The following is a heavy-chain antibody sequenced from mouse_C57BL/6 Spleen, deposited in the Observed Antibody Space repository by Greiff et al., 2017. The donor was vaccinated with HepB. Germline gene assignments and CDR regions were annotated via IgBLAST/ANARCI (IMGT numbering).Heavy chain of an antibody. CDR1: GFTFSDYG. V-gene: IGHV5-17*01. Sequence: EVQLVESGGGLVKPGGSLKLSCAASGFTFSDYGMHWVRQAPEKGLEWVAYISSGSSTIYYADTVKGRFTISRDNAKNTLFLQMTSLRSEDTAMYYCARKVRGDVRAMDYWGQGTSVTVSS. D-gene: IGHD3-1*01. CDR2: ISSGSSTI. J-gene: IGHJ4*01. CDR3: ARKVRGDVRAMDY.